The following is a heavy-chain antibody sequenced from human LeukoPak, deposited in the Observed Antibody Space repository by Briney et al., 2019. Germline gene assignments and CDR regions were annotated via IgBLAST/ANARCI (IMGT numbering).Heavy chain of an antibody. V-gene: IGHV4-34*01. Sequence: SETLFLTCAVYGGSFSGYYWSWIRQPPGKGLEWIGEINHSGSTNYNPSLKSRVTISVDTSKNQFSLKLSSVTAADTAVYYCASCSGRIAARPGGGFYYYYYMDVWGKGTTVTVSS. D-gene: IGHD6-6*01. CDR2: INHSGST. J-gene: IGHJ6*03. CDR3: ASCSGRIAARPGGGFYYYYYMDV. CDR1: GGSFSGYY.